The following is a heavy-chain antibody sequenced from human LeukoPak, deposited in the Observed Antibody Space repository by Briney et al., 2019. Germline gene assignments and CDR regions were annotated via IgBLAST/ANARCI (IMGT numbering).Heavy chain of an antibody. D-gene: IGHD6-13*01. V-gene: IGHV4-59*11. CDR3: ARGVYIAAAQYGY. Sequence: PSETLSLTCTVSGGSISSHYWSWIRQPPGKGLEWVGYIYYSGTTNYNPSLKSRVTISVDTSKNQFSLKLSSVTAANTAVYYCARGVYIAAAQYGYWGQGTLVTVSS. CDR1: GGSISSHY. CDR2: IYYSGTT. J-gene: IGHJ4*02.